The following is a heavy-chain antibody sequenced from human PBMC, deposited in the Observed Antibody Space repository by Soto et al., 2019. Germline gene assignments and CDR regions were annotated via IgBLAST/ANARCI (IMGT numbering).Heavy chain of an antibody. CDR1: GFTFSNYA. D-gene: IGHD2-15*01. V-gene: IGHV3-33*01. CDR2: IYYDGSNK. Sequence: QVQLVESGGGVVQPGRSLRLSCAASGFTFSNYAIHWVRQAPGEGLKWVAVIYYDGSNKYYADSVKGRFTISRDNSKNTLYLQMNSLRAEDTAVYYCARDPSYCSGGSCRAFDYWGQGTLVTVSS. J-gene: IGHJ4*02. CDR3: ARDPSYCSGGSCRAFDY.